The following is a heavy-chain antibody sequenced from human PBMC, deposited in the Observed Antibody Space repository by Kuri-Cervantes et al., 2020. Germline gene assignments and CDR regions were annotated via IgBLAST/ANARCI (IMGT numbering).Heavy chain of an antibody. D-gene: IGHD2-15*01. Sequence: GGSLRLSCAASGFTVSSNYMSWVRQAPGKGLEWVSVIYSGGSTYYADSVKGRFTISRDNAKNSLYLQMNSLRAEDTAVYYCARPGGYCSGGSCYVAAFDIWGQGTMVTVSS. CDR2: IYSGGST. J-gene: IGHJ3*02. CDR3: ARPGGYCSGGSCYVAAFDI. CDR1: GFTVSSNY. V-gene: IGHV3-53*01.